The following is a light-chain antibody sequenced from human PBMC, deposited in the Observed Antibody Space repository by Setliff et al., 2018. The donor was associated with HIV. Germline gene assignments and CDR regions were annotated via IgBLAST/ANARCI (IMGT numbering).Light chain of an antibody. CDR1: SSDVGSYNL. Sequence: QSALAQPASVSGSPGQSITMSCTGTSSDVGSYNLVSWCQQHPGKAPKLMLYEVNKRPSGVSNRFSGSKSGNTASLTISGLQAEDEADYYCCSYAGSSTYVFGTGTKVT. CDR2: EVN. CDR3: CSYAGSSTYV. J-gene: IGLJ1*01. V-gene: IGLV2-23*02.